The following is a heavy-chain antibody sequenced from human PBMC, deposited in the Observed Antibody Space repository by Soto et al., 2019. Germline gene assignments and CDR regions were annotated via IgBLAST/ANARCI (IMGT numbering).Heavy chain of an antibody. Sequence: XVSLRLSCAASGFTFSSYAMTWVRQAPGKGLEWVAVVSYDGSNKYYADSVKGRFTISRDNYKNTLYVQMNSLRAEDTAVYYCAREEYYYDSSGYYFDYWGQGTLVTVSS. CDR2: VSYDGSNK. CDR3: AREEYYYDSSGYYFDY. CDR1: GFTFSSYA. J-gene: IGHJ4*02. V-gene: IGHV3-30-3*01. D-gene: IGHD3-22*01.